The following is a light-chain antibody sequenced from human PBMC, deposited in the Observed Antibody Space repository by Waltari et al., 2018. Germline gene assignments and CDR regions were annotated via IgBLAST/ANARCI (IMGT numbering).Light chain of an antibody. V-gene: IGLV2-14*03. Sequence: QSALTQPASVSGSPGQSITISCPGTRSDVGGYNYVSWYQQHPGKAPKPIIYDVSNRPSGVSNRFSGSKSGNTASLTISGLQAEDEADYYCSSYTSSSTSLVFGGGTKLTVL. CDR2: DVS. CDR3: SSYTSSSTSLV. J-gene: IGLJ2*01. CDR1: RSDVGGYNY.